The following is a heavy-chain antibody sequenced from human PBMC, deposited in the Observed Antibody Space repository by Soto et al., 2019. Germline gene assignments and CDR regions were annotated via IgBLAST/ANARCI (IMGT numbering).Heavy chain of an antibody. CDR3: AKVIGGSESYWGGSHYYYALDV. J-gene: IGHJ6*02. Sequence: EAQLSESGGGLVQPGGSLRLSCAASGFIFSDYAMYWVRQAPGKGLEWVSVISGSDGTTYYADSVRGRFTMSRDNSRNTIYLQMMSLRAEDTAVYYCAKVIGGSESYWGGSHYYYALDVWGQGTTVTVSS. V-gene: IGHV3-23*01. CDR1: GFIFSDYA. CDR2: ISGSDGTT. D-gene: IGHD3-10*01.